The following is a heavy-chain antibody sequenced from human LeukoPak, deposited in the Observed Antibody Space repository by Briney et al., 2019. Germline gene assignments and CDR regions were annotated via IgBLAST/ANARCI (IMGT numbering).Heavy chain of an antibody. J-gene: IGHJ4*02. CDR2: IYYSGST. D-gene: IGHD1-26*01. CDR1: GGSISSGGYY. CDR3: ARDFGGSYADYFDY. Sequence: SQTLSLTCTVSGGSISSGGYYWSWIRQHPGKGLEWIGYIYYSGSTYYNPSLKSRVTISVDTSKNQFSLKLSSVTAADTAVYYCARDFGGSYADYFDYWGQGTLVTVSS. V-gene: IGHV4-31*03.